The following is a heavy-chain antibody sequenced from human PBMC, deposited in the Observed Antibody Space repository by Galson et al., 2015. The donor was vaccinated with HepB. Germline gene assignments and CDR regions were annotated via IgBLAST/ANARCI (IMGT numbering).Heavy chain of an antibody. D-gene: IGHD3-10*01. CDR3: ARGSLLWFGELPLYYYYGMDV. Sequence: SVKVSCKASGGTFSSYAISWVRRAPGQGLEWMGGIIPIFGTANYAQKFQGRVTITADESTSTAYMELSSLRSEDTAVYYCARGSLLWFGELPLYYYYGMDVWGQGTTVTVSS. CDR2: IIPIFGTA. J-gene: IGHJ6*02. V-gene: IGHV1-69*13. CDR1: GGTFSSYA.